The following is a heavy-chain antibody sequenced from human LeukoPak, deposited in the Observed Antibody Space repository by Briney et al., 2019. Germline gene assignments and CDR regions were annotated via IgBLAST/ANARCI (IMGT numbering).Heavy chain of an antibody. Sequence: GGSLRLSCAASGFTFSNAWMSWVRQAPGKGLEWVGRIKSKTDDGTTDYAAPVKGRFTISRDDSKNTLYLQMNSLKTEDTAVYYCTTSEQWLVQDYWGQGTLVTVSP. J-gene: IGHJ4*02. CDR1: GFTFSNAW. V-gene: IGHV3-15*01. CDR3: TTSEQWLVQDY. CDR2: IKSKTDDGTT. D-gene: IGHD6-19*01.